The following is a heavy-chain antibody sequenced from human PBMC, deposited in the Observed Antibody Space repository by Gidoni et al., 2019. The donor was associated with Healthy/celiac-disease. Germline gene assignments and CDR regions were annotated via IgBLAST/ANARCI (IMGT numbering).Heavy chain of an antibody. J-gene: IGHJ4*02. D-gene: IGHD3-22*01. V-gene: IGHV3-21*01. CDR2: ISSSSSYI. CDR3: AREGTMIYYFDY. Sequence: EVQLVESGGGLVKPGGSLRLSCAASGFTFSSYSMNWVRQAPGKGLEWVSSISSSSSYIYYADSVKGRFTISRDNAKNSLYLQMNSLRAEDTAVYYCAREGTMIYYFDYWGQGTLVTVSS. CDR1: GFTFSSYS.